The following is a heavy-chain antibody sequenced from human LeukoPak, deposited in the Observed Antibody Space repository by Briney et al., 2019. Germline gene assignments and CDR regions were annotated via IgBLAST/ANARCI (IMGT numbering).Heavy chain of an antibody. Sequence: GGPLKLSFPPPESTFSSYPMHWSRQPPAKGLEWVAVISYDGSNKYYADSVKGRFTISRDNSKNTLYLQMNSLRAEDTAVYYCARSLDYYYGMDVWGQGTTVTVSS. CDR1: ESTFSSYP. CDR3: ARSLDYYYGMDV. J-gene: IGHJ6*02. CDR2: ISYDGSNK. V-gene: IGHV3-30-3*01.